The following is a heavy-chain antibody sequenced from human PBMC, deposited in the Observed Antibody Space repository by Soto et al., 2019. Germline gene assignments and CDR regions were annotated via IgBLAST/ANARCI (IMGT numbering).Heavy chain of an antibody. CDR2: IIPIFGTA. J-gene: IGHJ5*02. CDR3: VTYRYCSGGSCSTEYVNWFDP. Sequence: ASVKVSCKASGATCSSYAISWVRQAPGQGLEWMGGIIPIFGTANYAQKFQGRVTITADESTSTAYMELSSLRSEDTAVYYCVTYRYCSGGSCSTEYVNWFDPWGQGTLVTVSS. V-gene: IGHV1-69*13. CDR1: GATCSSYA. D-gene: IGHD2-15*01.